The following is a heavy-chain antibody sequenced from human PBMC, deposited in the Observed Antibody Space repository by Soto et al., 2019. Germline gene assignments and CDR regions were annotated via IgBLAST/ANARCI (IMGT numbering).Heavy chain of an antibody. J-gene: IGHJ4*02. CDR1: GGSISSGDYY. CDR2: IYYSGST. V-gene: IGHV4-30-4*01. CDR3: ARAEPDYYDSSGYLDY. D-gene: IGHD3-22*01. Sequence: PSETLSLTCTVSGGSISSGDYYWSWIRQPPGKGLEWIGYIYYSGSTYYNPSLKSRVTISVDTSKNQFSLKLSSVTAADTAVYYCARAEPDYYDSSGYLDYWGQGTLVTVSS.